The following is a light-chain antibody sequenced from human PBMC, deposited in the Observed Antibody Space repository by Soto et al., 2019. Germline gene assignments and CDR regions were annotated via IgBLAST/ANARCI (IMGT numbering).Light chain of an antibody. CDR1: SSDVGNYNL. Sequence: QSVLTQPASVSGSPGQSITISCTGTSSDVGNYNLVSWYQQHPGKAPKLMIYEGSKRPSGVSNRFSGSRSGNTASLTISGLQAEDEADYYCCSYAGDTVIFGGGTKLTVL. CDR3: CSYAGDTVI. CDR2: EGS. V-gene: IGLV2-23*01. J-gene: IGLJ2*01.